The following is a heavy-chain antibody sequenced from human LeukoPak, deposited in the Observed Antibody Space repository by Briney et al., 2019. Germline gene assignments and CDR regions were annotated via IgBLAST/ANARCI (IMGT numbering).Heavy chain of an antibody. CDR3: AKRVSYSDSSVYFDY. D-gene: IGHD1-26*01. CDR1: GFIFSSYA. CDR2: IGDSGRDT. Sequence: GGSLRLSCAASGFIFSSYAMSWVRQAPGKGLEWVSGIGDSGRDTYYADSVKGRFTISKDNSKNTLYLQMNSLRAEDTAVYYCAKRVSYSDSSVYFDYWGQGTRVTVSS. V-gene: IGHV3-23*01. J-gene: IGHJ4*02.